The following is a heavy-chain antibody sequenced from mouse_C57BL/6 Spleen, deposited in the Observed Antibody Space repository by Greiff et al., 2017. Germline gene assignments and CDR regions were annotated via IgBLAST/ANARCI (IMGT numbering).Heavy chain of an antibody. V-gene: IGHV1-26*01. CDR2: INPNNGGT. CDR3: ARYDGYHGYFDV. Sequence: EVQLQQSGPELVKPGASVKISCKASGYTFTDYYMNWVKQSHGKSLEWIGDINPNNGGTSYNQKFKGKATLTVDKSSSTAYMELRSLTSEDSAVYYCARYDGYHGYFDVWGTGTTVTVSS. J-gene: IGHJ1*03. D-gene: IGHD2-2*01. CDR1: GYTFTDYY.